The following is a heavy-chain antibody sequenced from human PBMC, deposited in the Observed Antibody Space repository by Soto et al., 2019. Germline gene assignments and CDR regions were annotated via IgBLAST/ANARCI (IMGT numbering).Heavy chain of an antibody. CDR1: GFTFSSYS. CDR3: ARVARSLGGNLYYYYYGMDV. V-gene: IGHV3-21*01. J-gene: IGHJ6*02. D-gene: IGHD2-15*01. Sequence: PGGSLSLSCAASGFTFSSYSMNWVRQAPGKGLEWVSSISSSSSYIYYADSVKGRFTISRDNAKNSLYLQMNSLRAEDTAVYYCARVARSLGGNLYYYYYGMDVWGQGTTVTISS. CDR2: ISSSSSYI.